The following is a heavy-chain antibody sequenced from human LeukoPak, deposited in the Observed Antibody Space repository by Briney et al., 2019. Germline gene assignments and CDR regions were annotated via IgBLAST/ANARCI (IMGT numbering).Heavy chain of an antibody. CDR2: ISSSSSYI. J-gene: IGHJ4*02. V-gene: IGHV3-21*01. CDR3: AREGGEVYFDY. D-gene: IGHD3-16*01. CDR1: GFTFSSYS. Sequence: SGGSLRLSCAASGFTFSSYSMNWVRRAPGKGLEWVSSISSSSSYIYYADSVKGRFTISRANAKNSLYLQMNSLRAEDTAVYYCAREGGEVYFDYWGQGTLVTVSS.